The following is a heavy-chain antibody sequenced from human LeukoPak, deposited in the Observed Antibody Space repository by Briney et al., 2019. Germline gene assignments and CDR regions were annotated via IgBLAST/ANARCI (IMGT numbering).Heavy chain of an antibody. CDR2: ITRSSDYI. V-gene: IGHV3-21*01. D-gene: IGHD1-26*01. CDR3: TRGRGSTAK. Sequence: PGGSLRLSCAASGFTFRSYSMNWVRQAPGKGLEWVSCITRSSDYINYADSVKGRFTISRDNAKNSLYLQMNSLRVEDTAIYFCTRGRGSTAKWGQGTLVTVSS. J-gene: IGHJ4*02. CDR1: GFTFRSYS.